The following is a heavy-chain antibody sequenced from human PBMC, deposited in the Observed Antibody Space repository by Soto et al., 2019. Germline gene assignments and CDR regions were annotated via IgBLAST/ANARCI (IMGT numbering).Heavy chain of an antibody. CDR3: ARTPLYSTKHRYYYGMDV. CDR2: INHSGST. V-gene: IGHV4-34*01. J-gene: IGHJ6*02. CDR1: GGSFSCYY. D-gene: IGHD6-13*01. Sequence: PSETLSLTCAVYGGSFSCYYWSWIRQPPGKGLEWIGEINHSGSTNYNPSLKSRVTISVDTSKNQFSLKLSSVTAADTAVYYCARTPLYSTKHRYYYGMDVWGQGTTVTVSS.